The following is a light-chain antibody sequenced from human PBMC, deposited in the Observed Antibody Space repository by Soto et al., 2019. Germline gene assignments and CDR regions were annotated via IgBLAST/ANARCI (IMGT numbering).Light chain of an antibody. Sequence: EIVLTQSPATLSLSPGERATLSCRASQSVSSYLAWYQQKPGQAPRLLIYDASNRATGIPARFSGSGSGTDFTLTISILVPEDFAVYYCQQRSNWQVTFGPGTKVDIK. CDR1: QSVSSY. V-gene: IGKV3-11*01. CDR2: DAS. J-gene: IGKJ3*01. CDR3: QQRSNWQVT.